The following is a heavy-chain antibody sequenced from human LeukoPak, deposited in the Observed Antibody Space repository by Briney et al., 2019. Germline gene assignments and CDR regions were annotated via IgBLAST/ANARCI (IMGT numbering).Heavy chain of an antibody. J-gene: IGHJ3*02. CDR2: IDPSSTYI. D-gene: IGHD4-23*01. V-gene: IGHV3-21*01. CDR3: AKALARWDGGFDI. Sequence: GGSLRLSCAASGFTFRSYSMNWVRQAPGKGLEWVSAIDPSSTYIYYADSVKGRFTISRDNAENSLYLQMNSLRVEDTAVYYCAKALARWDGGFDIWGQGTMVTVSS. CDR1: GFTFRSYS.